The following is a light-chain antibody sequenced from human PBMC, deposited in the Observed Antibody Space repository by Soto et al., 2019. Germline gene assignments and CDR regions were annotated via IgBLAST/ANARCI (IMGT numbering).Light chain of an antibody. CDR2: DVS. J-gene: IGLJ3*02. Sequence: QSALTQPASVSGSPGQSITISCTGTGSGVGGYNYVSWYQQHPGKAPKHMIYDVSNRPSGVSNRFSGSKSGNTASLTISGLQAEDEADYYCSSYTSSSSWVFGGGTKLTVL. CDR1: GSGVGGYNY. V-gene: IGLV2-14*01. CDR3: SSYTSSSSWV.